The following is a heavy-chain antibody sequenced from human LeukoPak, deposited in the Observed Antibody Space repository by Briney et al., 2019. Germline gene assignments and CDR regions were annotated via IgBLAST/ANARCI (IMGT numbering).Heavy chain of an antibody. Sequence: SETLSLTCTVSGGSISTYYWSWMRQPPGKGLEWIGYISYSGSTNYSPSLKSRVTISVDTSKNQFSLKLSSVAAADTAVYYCARGDNPFDYWGQGTLVTVSS. CDR2: ISYSGST. D-gene: IGHD3-16*01. CDR1: GGSISTYY. CDR3: ARGDNPFDY. V-gene: IGHV4-59*01. J-gene: IGHJ4*02.